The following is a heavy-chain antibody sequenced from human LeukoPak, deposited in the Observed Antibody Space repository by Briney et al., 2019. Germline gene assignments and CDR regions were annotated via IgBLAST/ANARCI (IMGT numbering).Heavy chain of an antibody. CDR3: ARDGSPTSSGWYGPEDY. Sequence: PGGSLRLSCAASGFTFSSYSMNWVRQAPGKGLEWVSSITSRSSYIYYADSVKGRFTISRDNVKNSLYLQMNGLRAEDTAVYYCARDGSPTSSGWYGPEDYWGQGTLVTVSS. V-gene: IGHV3-21*01. J-gene: IGHJ4*02. CDR1: GFTFSSYS. D-gene: IGHD6-19*01. CDR2: ITSRSSYI.